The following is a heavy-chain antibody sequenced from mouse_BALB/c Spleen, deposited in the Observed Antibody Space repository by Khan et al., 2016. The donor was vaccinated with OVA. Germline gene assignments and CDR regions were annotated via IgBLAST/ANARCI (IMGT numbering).Heavy chain of an antibody. CDR1: GYTFTNYG. Sequence: QIQLVQSGPELKKPGETVKISCKASGYTFTNYGMNWVKQAPGKGLKWMGWINTYTGEPTYADDFKGRFAFSLETSASTAYLQINNLKNEDMATYFCARGASYWCFDVWGAGTTVIVSS. CDR3: ARGASYWCFDV. V-gene: IGHV9-1*02. J-gene: IGHJ1*01. CDR2: INTYTGEP.